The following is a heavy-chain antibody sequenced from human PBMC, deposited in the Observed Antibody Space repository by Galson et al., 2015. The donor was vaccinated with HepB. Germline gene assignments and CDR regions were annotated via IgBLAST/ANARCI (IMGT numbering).Heavy chain of an antibody. CDR2: ISGSGGST. CDR3: ANTQQWLDSCFDY. D-gene: IGHD6-19*01. Sequence: SLRLSCAASGFTFSSYAMSWVRQAPGKGLEWVSAISGSGGSTYYADSVKGRFTISRDNSKNTLYLQMNSLRAEDTAVYYCANTQQWLDSCFDYWGQGTLVTVSS. CDR1: GFTFSSYA. J-gene: IGHJ4*02. V-gene: IGHV3-23*01.